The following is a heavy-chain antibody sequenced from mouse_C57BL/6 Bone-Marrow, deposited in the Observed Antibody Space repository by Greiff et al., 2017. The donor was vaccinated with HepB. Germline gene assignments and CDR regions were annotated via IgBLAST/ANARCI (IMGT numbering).Heavy chain of an antibody. CDR1: GYTFTSYW. J-gene: IGHJ4*01. CDR2: IDPSDSET. Sequence: VQLQQPGAELVRPGSSVKLSCKASGYTFTSYWMHWVKQRPIQGLEWIGNIDPSDSETHYNQKFKDKATLTVDKSSSTAYMQLSSLTSEDSAVYYCARGGLGDAMDYWGQGTSVTVSS. CDR3: ARGGLGDAMDY. D-gene: IGHD4-1*01. V-gene: IGHV1-52*01.